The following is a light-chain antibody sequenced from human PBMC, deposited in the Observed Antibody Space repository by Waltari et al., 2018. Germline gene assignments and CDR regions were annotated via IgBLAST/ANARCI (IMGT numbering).Light chain of an antibody. Sequence: DMQMSQSPSSVSASVGDRVTITCRASQDINSWVAWYQQKPGKAPKLLIYGASSLQSGVPSRFSGSGSGTDFTLTNSSLQPEDFATYYCQQANSFPFTFGPGTKVDIK. V-gene: IGKV1-12*01. CDR3: QQANSFPFT. J-gene: IGKJ3*01. CDR2: GAS. CDR1: QDINSW.